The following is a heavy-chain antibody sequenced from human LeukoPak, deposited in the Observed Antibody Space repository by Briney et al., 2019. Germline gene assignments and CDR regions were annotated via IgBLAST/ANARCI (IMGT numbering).Heavy chain of an antibody. Sequence: PGGSLRLSCAASGFTFSNYAMSWVRQAPGMGLEWVSIISTSGGGTYYADSVKGRFTISRDNSKNTLYLQMNSLRAEDTAVYYCPKRRDGESGPVNYWGQGALVTVSS. CDR3: PKRRDGESGPVNY. D-gene: IGHD5-12*01. CDR2: ISTSGGGT. J-gene: IGHJ4*02. CDR1: GFTFSNYA. V-gene: IGHV3-23*01.